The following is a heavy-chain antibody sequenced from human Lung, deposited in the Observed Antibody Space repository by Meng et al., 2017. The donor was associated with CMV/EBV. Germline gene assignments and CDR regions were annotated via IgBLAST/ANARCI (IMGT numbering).Heavy chain of an antibody. J-gene: IGHJ5*02. CDR2: SGST. V-gene: IGHV4-59*01. D-gene: IGHD3-10*01. CDR3: ARGGRFSDA. Sequence: SETLSLTCSASGGSISSYYWSWIRQPPGKGLEWIGYSGSTNYNPSLQSRVTISVDTSKNQFSLKLSSVTAADTAVYYCARGGRFSDASGQGTLVTVSS. CDR1: GGSISSYY.